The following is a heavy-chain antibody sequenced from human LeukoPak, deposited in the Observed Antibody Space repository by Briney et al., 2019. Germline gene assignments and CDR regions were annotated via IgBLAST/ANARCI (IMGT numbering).Heavy chain of an antibody. V-gene: IGHV3-48*04. CDR1: GFIFSSYC. CDR2: ISSSSTAI. CDR3: ARADYYYMDV. Sequence: RSGGSLRLSCAASGFIFSSYCMNWVRQAPGKGLECISYISSSSTAIYYADSVKGRFTISRDNAKNSLYLQMNSLRAEDTAVYYCARADYYYMDVWGKGTTVTVSS. J-gene: IGHJ6*03.